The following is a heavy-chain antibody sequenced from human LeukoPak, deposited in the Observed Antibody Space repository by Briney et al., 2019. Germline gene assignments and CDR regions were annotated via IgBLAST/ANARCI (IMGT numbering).Heavy chain of an antibody. CDR2: ISAYNGNT. Sequence: GASVKVSCKASGYTFTSYGISWVRQAPGQGLEWMGWISAYNGNTNYAQKLQGRVTMTTDTSTSTAYMELRSLRSDDTAVYYCARAGYYGSGSSDAFDIWGQGTMVTVSS. CDR1: GYTFTSYG. J-gene: IGHJ3*02. V-gene: IGHV1-18*01. D-gene: IGHD3-10*01. CDR3: ARAGYYGSGSSDAFDI.